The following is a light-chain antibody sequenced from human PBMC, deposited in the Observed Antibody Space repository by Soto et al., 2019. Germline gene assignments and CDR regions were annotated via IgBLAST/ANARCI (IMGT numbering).Light chain of an antibody. CDR1: QGIGTY. V-gene: IGKV1-9*01. Sequence: IQLTQSPSSLSASVGDRVTISCRASQGIGTYLAWYQQKPGKAPKLLIYAASTLYGGVPSRFSGSGSGTDFALTITSLQADDFATYYCQQYNSYSTFGQGTKVDIK. CDR2: AAS. J-gene: IGKJ1*01. CDR3: QQYNSYST.